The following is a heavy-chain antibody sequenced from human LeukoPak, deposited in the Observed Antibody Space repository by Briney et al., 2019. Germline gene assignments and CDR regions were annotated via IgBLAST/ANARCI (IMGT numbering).Heavy chain of an antibody. Sequence: SETLSLTCAVYGVSFSGYYWSWIRQPPGKGLEWIGEINHSGSTNYNPSLKSRVTISVDTSKNQFSLKLSSVTAADTAVYYCARGLSYYDSSGYYYDGMDYWGQGTLVTVSS. CDR3: ARGLSYYDSSGYYYDGMDY. D-gene: IGHD3-22*01. V-gene: IGHV4-34*01. CDR1: GVSFSGYY. J-gene: IGHJ4*02. CDR2: INHSGST.